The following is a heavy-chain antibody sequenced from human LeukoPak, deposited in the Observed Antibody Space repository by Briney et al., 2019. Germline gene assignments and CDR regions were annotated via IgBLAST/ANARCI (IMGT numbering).Heavy chain of an antibody. CDR2: INHSGGT. J-gene: IGHJ6*03. CDR1: GGSFSGYY. Sequence: SETLSLTCAVYGGSFSGYYWSWIRQPPGKGLEWIGEINHSGGTNYNPSLKSRVTISVDTSKNQFSLKLSSVTAADTAVYYCARVGRCSSTSCYRSSLSYYYYYYMDVWGKGTTVTVSS. CDR3: ARVGRCSSTSCYRSSLSYYYYYYMDV. V-gene: IGHV4-34*01. D-gene: IGHD2-2*01.